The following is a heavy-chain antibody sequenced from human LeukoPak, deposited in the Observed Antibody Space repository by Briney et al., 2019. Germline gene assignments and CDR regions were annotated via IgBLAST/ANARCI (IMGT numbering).Heavy chain of an antibody. CDR3: ARQRGIAVAGSQIDY. J-gene: IGHJ4*02. Sequence: GESLKISCKGSGYSFTSYWIGWVRQMPGKGLEWMGIIYPGDSDTRYRPSFQGQVTISADKSISTAYLQWSSLKASDTAMYYCARQRGIAVAGSQIDYWGQGTLVTVSS. V-gene: IGHV5-51*01. CDR2: IYPGDSDT. CDR1: GYSFTSYW. D-gene: IGHD6-19*01.